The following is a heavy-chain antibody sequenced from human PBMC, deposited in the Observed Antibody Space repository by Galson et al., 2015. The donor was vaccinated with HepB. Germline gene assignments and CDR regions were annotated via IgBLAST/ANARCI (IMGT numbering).Heavy chain of an antibody. V-gene: IGHV3-23*01. Sequence: SLRLSCAASGLTFSSYAMSWVRQAPGKGLEWVSAISGSGGSTYYADSVKGRFTISRDNSKNTLYLQMNSLRAEDTAVYYCAKRDLYCGGDCYEPFGRVDYWGQGTLATVSS. CDR2: ISGSGGST. CDR1: GLTFSSYA. J-gene: IGHJ4*02. D-gene: IGHD2-21*02. CDR3: AKRDLYCGGDCYEPFGRVDY.